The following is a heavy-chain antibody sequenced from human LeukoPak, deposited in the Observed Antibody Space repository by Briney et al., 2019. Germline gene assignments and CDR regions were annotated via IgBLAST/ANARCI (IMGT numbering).Heavy chain of an antibody. Sequence: ASVKVSCKASGYTFTGYYMHWVRQAPGQGLEWMGWISAYNGNTNYAQKLQGRVTMTTDTSTSTAYMELRSLRSDDTAVYYCARGVYGDPGDYWGQGTLVTVSS. J-gene: IGHJ4*02. CDR2: ISAYNGNT. D-gene: IGHD4-17*01. V-gene: IGHV1-18*04. CDR1: GYTFTGYY. CDR3: ARGVYGDPGDY.